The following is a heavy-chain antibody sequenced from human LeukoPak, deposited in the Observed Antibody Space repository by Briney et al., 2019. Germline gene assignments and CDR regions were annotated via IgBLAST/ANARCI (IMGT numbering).Heavy chain of an antibody. D-gene: IGHD3-9*01. CDR3: AKQGRAVRYFDWLSPADY. J-gene: IGHJ4*02. CDR2: ISYDGSNK. CDR1: GFTFSSYG. V-gene: IGHV3-30*18. Sequence: PGGSLRLSCAASGFTFSSYGMHWVRQAPGKGLEWVAVISYDGSNKYYADSVKGRFTISRDNSKNTLYPQMNSLRAEDTAVYYCAKQGRAVRYFDWLSPADYWGQGTLVTVSS.